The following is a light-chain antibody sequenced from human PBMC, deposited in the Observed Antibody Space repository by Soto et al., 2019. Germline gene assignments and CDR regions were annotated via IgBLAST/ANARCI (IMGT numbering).Light chain of an antibody. V-gene: IGKV1-27*01. CDR2: DAT. CDR1: QGISNY. Sequence: QMTQSPSSLSASVGDRVTITCRASQGISNYLAWYQQKPGKIPKLLIYDATTLHSGVPSRFSGSGFGTDFTLTISSLQPEDVATFYCQKYDSDPFTFGPGTKVDIK. CDR3: QKYDSDPFT. J-gene: IGKJ3*01.